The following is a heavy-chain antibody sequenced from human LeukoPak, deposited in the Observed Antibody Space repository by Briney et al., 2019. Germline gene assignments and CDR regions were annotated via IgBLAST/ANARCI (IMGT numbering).Heavy chain of an antibody. J-gene: IGHJ5*02. CDR2: INPNSGGT. Sequence: ASVKVSCKASGYTFTGYYMHWVRQAPGRGLEWMGRINPNSGGTNYAQKFQGWVTMTRDTSISTAYMELSRLRSDDTAVYYCARGQDIVVVPAATNWFDPWGQGTLVTVSS. V-gene: IGHV1-2*04. CDR3: ARGQDIVVVPAATNWFDP. D-gene: IGHD2-2*01. CDR1: GYTFTGYY.